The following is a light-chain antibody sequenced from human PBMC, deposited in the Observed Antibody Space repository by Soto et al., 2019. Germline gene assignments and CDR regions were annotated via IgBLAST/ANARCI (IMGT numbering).Light chain of an antibody. V-gene: IGKV4-1*01. Sequence: DIVMTQSPDSLAVSLGERATINCKSSQSVLYSSNNKNYLAWYQQKPGQPPKLLIHWASTRESGVPDRFSGSGSGTDFNLPISSLQAEDVAVYYCQQYYDTRTFGQGTKLEIK. CDR2: WAS. CDR3: QQYYDTRT. CDR1: QSVLYSSNNKNY. J-gene: IGKJ2*01.